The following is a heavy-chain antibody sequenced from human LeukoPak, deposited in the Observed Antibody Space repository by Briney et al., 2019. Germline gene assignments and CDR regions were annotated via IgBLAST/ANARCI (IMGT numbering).Heavy chain of an antibody. Sequence: ASMKVSCKASGYTFTSYAMNWVRQAPGQGLEWMGWINTNTGNPTYAQGFTGRFVFSLDTSVSTAYLQISSLKAEDTAVYYCARRHTANYDFWSGYFGSGYYYMDVWGKGTTVTVSS. CDR2: INTNTGNP. V-gene: IGHV7-4-1*02. J-gene: IGHJ6*03. D-gene: IGHD3-3*01. CDR3: ARRHTANYDFWSGYFGSGYYYMDV. CDR1: GYTFTSYA.